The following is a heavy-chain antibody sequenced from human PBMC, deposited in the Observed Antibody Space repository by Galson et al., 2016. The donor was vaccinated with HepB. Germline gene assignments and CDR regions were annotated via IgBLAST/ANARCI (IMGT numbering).Heavy chain of an antibody. CDR1: GFTFTNFA. CDR3: AREGPGVRGLLD. V-gene: IGHV3-30*04. CDR2: TSYDGSYK. D-gene: IGHD2-8*02. J-gene: IGHJ4*02. Sequence: SLRLSCAASGFTFTNFALHWVRQAPGKGLEWVAGTSYDGSYKYYADSVRGRFTISRDTSKNTLFLQMTGLRPEDTSVYYCAREGPGVRGLLDWGRGTLVTVSS.